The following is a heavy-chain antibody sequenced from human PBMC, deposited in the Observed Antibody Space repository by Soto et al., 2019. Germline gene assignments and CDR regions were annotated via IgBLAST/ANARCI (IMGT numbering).Heavy chain of an antibody. CDR2: FDPEDGET. J-gene: IGHJ3*02. Sequence: SVKVTREDSGYTHPEIFRHWVRQAPGKGLEWMGGFDPEDGETIYAQKFQGRVTMTEDTSTDTAYMELSSLRSKDTAVYYCATYGDYDSAFDIWGQGTMVTVSS. CDR3: ATYGDYDSAFDI. V-gene: IGHV1-24*01. D-gene: IGHD4-17*01. CDR1: GYTHPEIF.